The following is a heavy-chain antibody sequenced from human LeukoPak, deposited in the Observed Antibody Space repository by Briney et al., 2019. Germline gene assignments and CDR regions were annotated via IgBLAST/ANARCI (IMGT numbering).Heavy chain of an antibody. D-gene: IGHD3-22*01. CDR3: ARVTGYIVEDYFDY. V-gene: IGHV4-59*01. J-gene: IGHJ4*02. CDR2: IYYSGST. Sequence: PSETLSLTCSVSAGSISSYYWSWLRQPPGKGLEWIGYIYYSGSTNYNPSLKSRVTISVDTSKNQFSLRLSSVTGADTAVYYCARVTGYIVEDYFDYWSQGTLVTVSS. CDR1: AGSISSYY.